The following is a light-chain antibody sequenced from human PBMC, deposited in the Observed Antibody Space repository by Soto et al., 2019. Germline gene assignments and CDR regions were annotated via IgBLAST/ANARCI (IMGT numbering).Light chain of an antibody. CDR1: QSISSW. V-gene: IGKV1-5*01. J-gene: IGKJ2*01. CDR3: QQYNSYPYT. CDR2: DAS. Sequence: DIQMTQSPSTLSASVGDRVTITCRASQSISSWLAWYQQKPGKAPKLLIYDASSLESGVPSRFSGSGSGTEFTLTLSSQQPDGFATYYCQQYNSYPYTFGQGTKLEIK.